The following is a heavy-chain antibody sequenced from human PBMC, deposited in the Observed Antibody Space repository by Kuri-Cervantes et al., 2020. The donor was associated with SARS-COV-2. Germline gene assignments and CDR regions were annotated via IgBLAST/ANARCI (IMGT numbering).Heavy chain of an antibody. CDR2: INPNSGGT. D-gene: IGHD3-9*01. Sequence: ASVKVSCKASGYTFTGYYMHWVRQAPGQGLEGMGWINPNSGGTNYAQKFQGWVTMTRDTSISTAYMELSRLRSEDTAVYYCATAPRPILTGKNWFDPWGQGTLVTVSS. CDR1: GYTFTGYY. CDR3: ATAPRPILTGKNWFDP. J-gene: IGHJ5*02. V-gene: IGHV1-2*04.